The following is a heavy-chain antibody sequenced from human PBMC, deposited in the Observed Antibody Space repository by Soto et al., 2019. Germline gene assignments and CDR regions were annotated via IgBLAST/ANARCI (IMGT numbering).Heavy chain of an antibody. Sequence: GASVKVSCKASGYTFTSYGISWVRQAPGQGLERMGWISAYNGNTNYAQKLQGRVTMTTDTSTSTAYMELRSLRSDDTAVYYCARAESPGSSSSKREAFDIWGQGTMVTVSS. D-gene: IGHD6-13*01. CDR3: ARAESPGSSSSKREAFDI. J-gene: IGHJ3*02. V-gene: IGHV1-18*01. CDR2: ISAYNGNT. CDR1: GYTFTSYG.